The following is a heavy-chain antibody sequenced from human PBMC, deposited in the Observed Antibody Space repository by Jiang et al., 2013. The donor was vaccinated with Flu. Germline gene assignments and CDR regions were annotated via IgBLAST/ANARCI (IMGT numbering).Heavy chain of an antibody. V-gene: IGHV4-38-2*01. CDR2: IYHSGST. J-gene: IGHJ3*02. Sequence: TLSLTCAVSGYSITSGYFWAWIRQPPGKGLEWIGTIYHSGSTYYNPSLKSRLTISRDTSKNQFSLNLVSLTAADTALYFCARGNDHERAFDIWGLGTMVTASS. D-gene: IGHD1-1*01. CDR1: GYSITSGYF. CDR3: ARGNDHERAFDI.